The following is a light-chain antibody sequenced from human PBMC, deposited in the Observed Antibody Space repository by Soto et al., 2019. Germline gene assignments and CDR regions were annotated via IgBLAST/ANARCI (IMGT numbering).Light chain of an antibody. CDR3: QQYGDSPWT. CDR2: GTS. CDR1: QSVGSSY. V-gene: IGKV3-20*01. J-gene: IGKJ1*01. Sequence: EIVLTQSPGTLSLSPGERATLSCRASQSVGSSYLAWYLQKPGQAPRLLIYGTSSRATGIPDRCSGSGSGTDFALTISRLEPEDFAVYYCQQYGDSPWTFGQGTKVEIK.